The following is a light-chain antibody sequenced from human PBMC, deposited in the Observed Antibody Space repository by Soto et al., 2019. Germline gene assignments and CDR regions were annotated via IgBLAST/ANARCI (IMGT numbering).Light chain of an antibody. CDR3: QQSYSNFLT. J-gene: IGKJ4*01. CDR1: QSTGRY. Sequence: DIQMTQSPSSLSASVGDRVTITCRASQSTGRYLNWYQQKPGKAPKLLVHSASSLQSGVPSRFSGGESGTDSTLTISSLQPEDFATYYCQQSYSNFLTFGGGTKVEIK. CDR2: SAS. V-gene: IGKV1-39*01.